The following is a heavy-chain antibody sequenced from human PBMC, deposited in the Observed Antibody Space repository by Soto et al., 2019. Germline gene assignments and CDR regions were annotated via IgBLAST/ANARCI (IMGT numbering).Heavy chain of an antibody. D-gene: IGHD6-13*01. V-gene: IGHV4-30-4*01. J-gene: IGHJ5*02. CDR2: LYFNGGT. CDR3: ARGISKYSSWYEPHTWFDA. Sequence: ASETLSLTCNVSGGPINSPDYYWTWIRQSPGKGLEWIGYLYFNGGTQYNPSLRTPISMSLDTSKKHFFLKMRSVTGADTAVYFCARGISKYSSWYEPHTWFDAWGQGALVTVSS. CDR1: GGPINSPDYY.